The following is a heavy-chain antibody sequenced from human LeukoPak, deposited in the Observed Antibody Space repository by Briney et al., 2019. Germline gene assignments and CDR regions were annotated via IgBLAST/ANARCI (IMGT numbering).Heavy chain of an antibody. J-gene: IGHJ4*02. CDR1: GFTFSSYG. Sequence: PEGSLRLSCAASGFTFSSYGMHWVRQAPGKGLEWLAVIWYDGSNKYYADSVKGRFTISRDNSKNTLYLQMNSLRAEDTAVYYCARDPLAYYDFWSGYPDYWGQGTLVTVSS. V-gene: IGHV3-33*01. CDR3: ARDPLAYYDFWSGYPDY. D-gene: IGHD3-3*01. CDR2: IWYDGSNK.